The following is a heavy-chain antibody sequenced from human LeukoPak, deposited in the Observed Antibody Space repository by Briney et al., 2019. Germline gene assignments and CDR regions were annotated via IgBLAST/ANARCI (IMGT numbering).Heavy chain of an antibody. V-gene: IGHV4-59*08. J-gene: IGHJ4*02. CDR2: IYYSGST. CDR1: GGSISSYY. Sequence: SETLSLTCTVSGGSISSYYWSWIRQPPGKGLEWTGYIYYSGSTNYNPSLKSRVTISVDTSKNQFSLKLSSVTAADTAVYYCASGTYDSSGYYFAQFDYWGQGTLVTVSS. D-gene: IGHD3-22*01. CDR3: ASGTYDSSGYYFAQFDY.